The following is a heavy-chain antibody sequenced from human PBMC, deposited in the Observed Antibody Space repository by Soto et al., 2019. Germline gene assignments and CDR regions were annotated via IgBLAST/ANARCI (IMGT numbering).Heavy chain of an antibody. CDR2: MNPNSGNT. D-gene: IGHD6-19*01. V-gene: IGHV1-8*01. CDR3: ASTFIAVAGTTEYFQH. J-gene: IGHJ1*01. Sequence: ASVKVSCKASGYTFTSYDINWVRQATGQGLEWMGWMNPNSGNTGYAQKFQGRVTMTRNTSISTAYMELSSLRSEDTAVYYCASTFIAVAGTTEYFQHWGQGTLVTVSS. CDR1: GYTFTSYD.